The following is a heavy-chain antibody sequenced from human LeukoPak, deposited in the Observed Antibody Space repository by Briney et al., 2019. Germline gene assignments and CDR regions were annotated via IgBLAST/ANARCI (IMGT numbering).Heavy chain of an antibody. D-gene: IGHD2-2*01. CDR2: INHSGST. J-gene: IGHJ6*03. CDR1: GGSFSGYY. Sequence: SETLSLTCAVYGGSFSGYYWSWIRQPPGKGLEWIGEINHSGSTNYNPSLKSRVTISVDTSKNRFSLKLSSVTAADTAVYYCARDRYCSSTSCPMDYYYYYMDVWGKGTTVTVSS. V-gene: IGHV4-34*01. CDR3: ARDRYCSSTSCPMDYYYYYMDV.